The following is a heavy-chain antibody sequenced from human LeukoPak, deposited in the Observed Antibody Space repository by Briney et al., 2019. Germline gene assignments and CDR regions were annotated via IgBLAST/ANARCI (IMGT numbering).Heavy chain of an antibody. Sequence: PSETLSLTCTVSGGSISSYYWSWIRQPPGKGLEWIGYIYYSGSTNYNPSLKSRVTISVDTSKNQFSLKLSSVTAADTAVYYCARDPQPVLRFLEWLSPGWFDPWGQGTLVTVSS. V-gene: IGHV4-59*01. CDR2: IYYSGST. D-gene: IGHD3-3*01. CDR1: GGSISSYY. CDR3: ARDPQPVLRFLEWLSPGWFDP. J-gene: IGHJ5*02.